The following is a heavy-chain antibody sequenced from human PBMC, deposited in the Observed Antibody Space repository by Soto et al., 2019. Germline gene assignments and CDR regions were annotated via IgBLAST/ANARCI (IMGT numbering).Heavy chain of an antibody. J-gene: IGHJ6*02. CDR1: GGTFSSYA. CDR3: AREKDNSRHGPGGYYGMDV. CDR2: IIPIFGTA. V-gene: IGHV1-69*01. D-gene: IGHD3-10*01. Sequence: QVQLVQSGAEVKKPGSSVKVSCKASGGTFSSYAISWVRQAPGQGLEWMGGIIPIFGTANYAQKFQGRVTITADESTSTAYMELSSLRSEDTAVYYCAREKDNSRHGPGGYYGMDVWGQGTTVTVSS.